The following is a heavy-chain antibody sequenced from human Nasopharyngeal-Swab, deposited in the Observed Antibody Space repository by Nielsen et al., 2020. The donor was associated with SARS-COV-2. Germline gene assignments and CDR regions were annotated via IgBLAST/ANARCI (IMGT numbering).Heavy chain of an antibody. V-gene: IGHV3-15*01. D-gene: IGHD6-13*01. CDR1: GSTFSNAW. J-gene: IGHJ5*02. Sequence: GESLKISCAASGSTFSNAWMSWVRQAPGKGLEWVGRIKSKTDGGTTDYAAPVKGRFTISRDDSKNTMYLQMNSLKTEDTAVYYCTTEDSSSWYWFDPWGQGTLVTVSS. CDR2: IKSKTDGGTT. CDR3: TTEDSSSWYWFDP.